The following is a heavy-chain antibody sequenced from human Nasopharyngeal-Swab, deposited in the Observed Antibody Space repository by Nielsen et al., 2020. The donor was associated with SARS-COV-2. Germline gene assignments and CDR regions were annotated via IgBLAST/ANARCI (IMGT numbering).Heavy chain of an antibody. D-gene: IGHD3-16*02. V-gene: IGHV4-39*07. Sequence: SETLSLTCSVSGCSISSASHYWGWIRQPPGKGLEWIGNIYYSGSTYYNPSLKSRVIISVDTSESQFSLRLISVTAADTAVYYCARGIGNYPSYYYYAMDVWGKGTKVTVSS. CDR3: ARGIGNYPSYYYYAMDV. CDR1: GCSISSASHY. J-gene: IGHJ6*04. CDR2: IYYSGST.